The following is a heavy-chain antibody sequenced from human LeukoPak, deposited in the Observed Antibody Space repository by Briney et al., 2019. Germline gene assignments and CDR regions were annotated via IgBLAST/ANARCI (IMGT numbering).Heavy chain of an antibody. D-gene: IGHD3-22*01. CDR2: ISGSGDNT. Sequence: GGSLRLSCAASGFTFSNYGMSCVRQAPGKGLEWVSGISGSGDNTYYADSVKGRFTISRDNSKNTLYVQVNSLGTEDTAAYYCAKGSYYDSSGSFYFDYWGQGTLVTVSS. J-gene: IGHJ4*02. CDR1: GFTFSNYG. CDR3: AKGSYYDSSGSFYFDY. V-gene: IGHV3-23*01.